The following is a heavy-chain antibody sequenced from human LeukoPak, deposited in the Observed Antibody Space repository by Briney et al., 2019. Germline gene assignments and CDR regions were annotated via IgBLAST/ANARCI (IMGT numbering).Heavy chain of an antibody. CDR2: IYYSGST. CDR1: GGSISSSSYY. Sequence: SETLSLTCTVSGGSISSSSYYWGWIRQPPGKGLEWIGSIYYSGSTYYNPSLKSRVTISVDTSKNQFSLKLSSVTAADTAVYYCARSPQGVPPLYYYYMDVWGKGTTVTVSS. J-gene: IGHJ6*03. D-gene: IGHD3-10*01. V-gene: IGHV4-39*01. CDR3: ARSPQGVPPLYYYYMDV.